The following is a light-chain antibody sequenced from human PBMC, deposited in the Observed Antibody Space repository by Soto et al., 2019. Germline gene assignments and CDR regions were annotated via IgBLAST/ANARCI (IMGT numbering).Light chain of an antibody. Sequence: SYELTQPPSVSVAPGQTANISCEGNSVGSKSVHWYQQRPGQAPLMVISDDINRPSGIPERFSGSTSGNTATLTISRVEAGDEADYFCQVWNTSSDHLFVFGSGTKVTVL. J-gene: IGLJ1*01. V-gene: IGLV3-21*02. CDR2: DDI. CDR1: SVGSKS. CDR3: QVWNTSSDHLFV.